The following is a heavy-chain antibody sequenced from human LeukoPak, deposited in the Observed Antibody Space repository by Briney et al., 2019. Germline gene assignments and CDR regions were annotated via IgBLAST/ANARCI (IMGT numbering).Heavy chain of an antibody. CDR3: ARENTYYDFWSGYYEGNWFDP. CDR2: IYYSGST. Sequence: SETLPLTCTVSGGSISSYYWSWIRQPPGKGLEWIGYIYYSGSTNYNPSLKSRVTISVDTSKNQFSLKLSSVTAADTAVYYCARENTYYDFWSGYYEGNWFDPWGQGTLVTVSS. J-gene: IGHJ5*02. CDR1: GGSISSYY. D-gene: IGHD3-3*01. V-gene: IGHV4-59*01.